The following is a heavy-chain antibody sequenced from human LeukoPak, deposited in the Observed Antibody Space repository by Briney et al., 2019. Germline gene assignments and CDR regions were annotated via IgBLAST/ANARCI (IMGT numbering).Heavy chain of an antibody. V-gene: IGHV1-24*01. CDR2: FDPEDGET. Sequence: ASVKVSCKVSGYTLTELSMHWVRQAPGKGLEWMGGFDPEDGETIYAQKFQGRVTMTEDTSTDTAYMELGSLRSEDTAVYYCATANYDSSGYHPYDLDYWGQGTLVTVSS. J-gene: IGHJ4*02. D-gene: IGHD3-22*01. CDR1: GYTLTELS. CDR3: ATANYDSSGYHPYDLDY.